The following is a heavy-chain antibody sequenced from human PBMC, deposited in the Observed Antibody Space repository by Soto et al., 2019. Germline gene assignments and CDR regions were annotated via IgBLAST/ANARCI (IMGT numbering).Heavy chain of an antibody. CDR2: IYYSGST. J-gene: IGHJ4*02. CDR1: GGSISSGGYY. Sequence: PSETLSLTCTVSGGSISSGGYYWSWIRQHPGKGPEWIGYIYYSGSTYYNPSLKSRVTISVDTSKNQFSLKLSSVTAADTAVYYCATYTMKKNIFDYWGQGTLVTVSS. CDR3: ATYTMKKNIFDY. V-gene: IGHV4-31*03. D-gene: IGHD2-2*02.